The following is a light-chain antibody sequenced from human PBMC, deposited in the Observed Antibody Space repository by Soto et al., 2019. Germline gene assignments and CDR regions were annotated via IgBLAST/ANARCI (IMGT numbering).Light chain of an antibody. Sequence: DIQMTQSPSSLSASVGDRVTITCRASQSISASLNWYQQKPGKAPKLLIYAASFLQSGVPSRFSASGSGTDFTLTISSLQPEDFVTYYCQQSYTTPRTLGQGTKVDI. V-gene: IGKV1-39*01. CDR3: QQSYTTPRT. CDR2: AAS. CDR1: QSISAS. J-gene: IGKJ1*01.